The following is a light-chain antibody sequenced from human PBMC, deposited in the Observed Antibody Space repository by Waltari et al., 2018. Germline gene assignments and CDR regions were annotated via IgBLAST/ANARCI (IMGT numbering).Light chain of an antibody. J-gene: IGLJ3*02. CDR1: SSDVGGYNY. CDR2: DVD. Sequence: QSALTQPRSVSGSPGQSVPTSCTGTSSDVGGYNYVSWYQQHPGRAPKPIIYDVDKRPSGVPDRFFGSKSGNTASLTISGLQADDESDFYCCSYAASVHWLFGGGTKVTVL. CDR3: CSYAASVHWL. V-gene: IGLV2-11*01.